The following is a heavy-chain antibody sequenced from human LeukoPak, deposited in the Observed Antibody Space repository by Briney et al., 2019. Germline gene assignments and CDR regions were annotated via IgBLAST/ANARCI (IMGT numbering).Heavy chain of an antibody. CDR3: ARSGSVPAAPLPFDY. V-gene: IGHV3-20*01. CDR2: INWNGGST. CDR1: GFTFDDYG. J-gene: IGHJ4*02. D-gene: IGHD2-2*01. Sequence: GGSLRLSCAASGFTFDDYGMSWVRQAPGKGLEWVSGINWNGGSTGYADSVKGRFTISRDNAKNSLYLQMNSLRAEDTALYHCARSGSVPAAPLPFDYWGQGTLVTVSS.